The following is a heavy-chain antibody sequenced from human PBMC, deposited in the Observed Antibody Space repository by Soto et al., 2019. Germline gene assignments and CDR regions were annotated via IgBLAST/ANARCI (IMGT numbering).Heavy chain of an antibody. J-gene: IGHJ4*02. V-gene: IGHV3-21*06. CDR1: GFTFTSDS. CDR2: ISSHRRDI. D-gene: IGHD6-19*01. Sequence: EVQLVESGGGLVKPGGSVRLSCEASGFTFTSDSMTWVRQAPGKGLEWVSSISSHRRDIFYADSVKGRFTISRDNAKDSLHLQMNSLTGEDSAVYYCARGAALAGKLDLWGQGTLVTVSS. CDR3: ARGAALAGKLDL.